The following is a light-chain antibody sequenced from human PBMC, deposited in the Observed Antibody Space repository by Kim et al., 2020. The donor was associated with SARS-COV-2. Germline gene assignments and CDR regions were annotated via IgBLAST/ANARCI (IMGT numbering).Light chain of an antibody. V-gene: IGLV2-14*03. CDR1: SSGIGGYDY. J-gene: IGLJ3*02. CDR3: SSYTSSSTLV. Sequence: GQSITISCTGTSSGIGGYDYVSWYQQHPGQAPKLMIYDVSNRPSGVSNRFSASKSGNTASLTISGLQAEDEGDYYCSSYTSSSTLVFGGGTQLTVL. CDR2: DVS.